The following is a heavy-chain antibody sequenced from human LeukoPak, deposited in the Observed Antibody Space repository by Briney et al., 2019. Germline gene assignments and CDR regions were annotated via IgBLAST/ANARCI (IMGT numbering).Heavy chain of an antibody. CDR3: ARGAGSLPKD. Sequence: SETLSLTCAVYGGSFSGYYWSWIRQPPGKGLEWIGEINHSGSTNYNPSLKSRVTISVDTSKNQFSLKLSSVTAADTAVYYCARGAGSLPKDWGQGTLVTVSS. J-gene: IGHJ4*02. V-gene: IGHV4-34*01. CDR1: GGSFSGYY. CDR2: INHSGST.